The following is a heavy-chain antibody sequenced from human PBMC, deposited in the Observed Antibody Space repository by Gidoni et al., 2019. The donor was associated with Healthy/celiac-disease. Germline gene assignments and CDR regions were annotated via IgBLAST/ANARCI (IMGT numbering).Heavy chain of an antibody. CDR1: GFTFSSYA. D-gene: IGHD5-18*01. J-gene: IGHJ4*02. Sequence: QVQLVESGGGVVQPGRSLRLSCAASGFTFSSYAMHWVRQAPGKGLEWVAVISYDGSNKYYADSFKGRFTISRYNSKNTLYLQMNSLRAEDTAVYYCAREGKRGYSYGNFDYWGQGTLVTVSS. V-gene: IGHV3-30-3*01. CDR2: ISYDGSNK. CDR3: AREGKRGYSYGNFDY.